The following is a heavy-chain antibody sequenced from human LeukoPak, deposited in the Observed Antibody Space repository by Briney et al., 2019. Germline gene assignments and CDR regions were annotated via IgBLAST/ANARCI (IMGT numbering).Heavy chain of an antibody. V-gene: IGHV3-30*18. J-gene: IGHJ5*02. CDR1: GFTIRIYG. Sequence: GTSLRLSCAVSGFTIRIYGMHWVRQAPDKGLEWVAMISHDGGAKYYGDSVKGRFTISRDDSKNTLYLQMNSLSTEDTALYYCAKDWGSSDWYNYFDPWGQGTLVTVSS. D-gene: IGHD6-19*01. CDR3: AKDWGSSDWYNYFDP. CDR2: ISHDGGAK.